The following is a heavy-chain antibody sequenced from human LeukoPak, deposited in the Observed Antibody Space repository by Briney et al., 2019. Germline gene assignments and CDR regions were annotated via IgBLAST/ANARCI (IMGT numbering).Heavy chain of an antibody. CDR2: IYYSGST. V-gene: IGHV4-39*02. CDR1: GGSISSSSYY. J-gene: IGHJ6*03. CDR3: AREVVVAATRNFPRYYYYYMDV. D-gene: IGHD2-15*01. Sequence: SETLSLTCTVSGGSISSSSYYWGWIRQPPGKGLVWIGSIYYSGSTYYNPSLKSRVTISVDTSKNQFSLKLSSVTAADTAVYYCAREVVVAATRNFPRYYYYYMDVWGKGTTVTVSS.